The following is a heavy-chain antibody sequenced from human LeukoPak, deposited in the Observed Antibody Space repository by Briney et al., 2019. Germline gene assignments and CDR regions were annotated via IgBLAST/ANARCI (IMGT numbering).Heavy chain of an antibody. CDR3: VQTTGWAGFDY. J-gene: IGHJ4*02. Sequence: PSETLSLTCTTSGVSISRFYWSWVRQPPGKGLEWIANIYNGVPTFFNPSLKSRATISVDTSKGQFSLQLTSVTAADTAVYYCVQTTGWAGFDYWGQGILVTVSS. V-gene: IGHV4-4*09. D-gene: IGHD6-19*01. CDR2: IYNGVPT. CDR1: GVSISRFY.